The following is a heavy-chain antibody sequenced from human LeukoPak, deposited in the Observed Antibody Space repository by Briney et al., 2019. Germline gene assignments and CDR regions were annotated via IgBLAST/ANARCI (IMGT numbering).Heavy chain of an antibody. CDR1: GASFSDYY. CDR2: ISSSGSTI. CDR3: AKDRCSNGIGCYYYYMDV. V-gene: IGHV3-11*04. J-gene: IGHJ6*03. D-gene: IGHD2-8*01. Sequence: LSLTCAVYGASFSDYYWSWIRQPPGKGLEWVSYISSSGSTIYYADSVKGRFTISRDNAKNSLYLQMNSLRAEDTAVYYCAKDRCSNGIGCYYYYMDVWGTGTTVTISS.